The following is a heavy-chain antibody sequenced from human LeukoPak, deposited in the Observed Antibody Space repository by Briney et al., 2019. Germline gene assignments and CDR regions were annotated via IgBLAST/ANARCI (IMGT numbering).Heavy chain of an antibody. CDR3: ARGGGLGSYYNAAFFDY. J-gene: IGHJ4*02. D-gene: IGHD3-10*01. Sequence: GGSLRLSCAASGFTFSDYYMSWIRQVPGKGLEWVSYISSSGSTRYYADSVKGRLTISRDNAKNSLYLQMNSLRAEDTAVYYCARGGGLGSYYNAAFFDYWGQGTLVTVSS. CDR2: ISSSGSTR. V-gene: IGHV3-11*04. CDR1: GFTFSDYY.